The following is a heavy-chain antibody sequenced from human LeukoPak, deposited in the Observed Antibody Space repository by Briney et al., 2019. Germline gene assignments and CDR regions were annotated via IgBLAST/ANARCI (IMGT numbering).Heavy chain of an antibody. V-gene: IGHV3-23*01. CDR3: AKYGVATAEFDY. CDR1: GFTFSRYA. D-gene: IGHD5-18*01. CDR2: ISGSGGST. Sequence: PGGSLRLSCAASGFTFSRYAMSWARQAPGKGLEWVSAISGSGGSTYYADSVKGRFTISRDNSKNTLYLQMNSLRAEDTAVYYCAKYGVATAEFDYWGQGTLVTVSS. J-gene: IGHJ4*02.